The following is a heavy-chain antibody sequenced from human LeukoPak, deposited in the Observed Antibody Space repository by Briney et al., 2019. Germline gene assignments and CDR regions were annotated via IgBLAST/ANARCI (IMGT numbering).Heavy chain of an antibody. J-gene: IGHJ4*02. D-gene: IGHD1-26*01. CDR2: IIPIFGTA. V-gene: IGHV1-69*05. CDR1: GGTFSSYA. Sequence: SVKVSCKASGGTFSSYAISWVRQAPGQGLEWMGGIIPIFGTANYAQKFQGRVTMTRDTSTSTVYMELSSLRSEDTAVYYCARERREWELPFGYWGQGTLVTVSS. CDR3: ARERREWELPFGY.